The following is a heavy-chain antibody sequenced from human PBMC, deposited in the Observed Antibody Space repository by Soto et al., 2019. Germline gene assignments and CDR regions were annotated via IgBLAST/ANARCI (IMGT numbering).Heavy chain of an antibody. D-gene: IGHD6-13*01. J-gene: IGHJ4*02. CDR2: INHSGST. V-gene: IGHV4-34*01. Sequence: SETLSLTCAVYGGSFRGYYWRRIRQPPGKGLEWIGEINHSGSTHYTPSLKSRVTISVDTSKNQFSLKLSSVTAADTAVYYCARTIAAAGPFGDWGQGTPGTVPS. CDR1: GGSFRGYY. CDR3: ARTIAAAGPFGD.